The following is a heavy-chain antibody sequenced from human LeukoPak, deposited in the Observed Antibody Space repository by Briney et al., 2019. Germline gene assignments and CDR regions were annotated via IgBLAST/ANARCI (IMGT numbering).Heavy chain of an antibody. D-gene: IGHD1-26*01. CDR2: IKQDRSEK. J-gene: IGHJ5*02. CDR3: ARVEKKLIVGSTNHWFDP. CDR1: GFTFSNYW. V-gene: IGHV3-7*01. Sequence: GGSLRLSCAASGFTFSNYWMSWVRQAPGKGLEWVANIKQDRSEKYYVDSVKGRFTISRDNAKNTLYLQMNSLRADDTAVYYCARVEKKLIVGSTNHWFDPWGQGTLVTVSS.